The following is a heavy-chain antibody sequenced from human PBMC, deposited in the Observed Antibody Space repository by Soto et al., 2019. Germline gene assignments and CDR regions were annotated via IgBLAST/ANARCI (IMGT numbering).Heavy chain of an antibody. CDR1: DGSCSGYY. J-gene: IGHJ5*02. D-gene: IGHD6-13*01. CDR2: INHSGST. Sequence: SVILSHTCAVDDGSCSGYYWSWIRKPPGKGLEWIGEINHSGSTNYNPSLKSRVTISVDTSKNQFSLKLSSVTAADTAVYYCARSIAAAGTQFAPWGQGTLVPVSS. CDR3: ARSIAAAGTQFAP. V-gene: IGHV4-34*01.